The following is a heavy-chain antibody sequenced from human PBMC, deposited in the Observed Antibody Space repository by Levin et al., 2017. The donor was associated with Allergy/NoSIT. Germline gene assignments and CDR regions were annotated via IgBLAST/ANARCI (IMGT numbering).Heavy chain of an antibody. Sequence: GESLKISCAASGFTFSSYSMNWVRQAPGKGLEWVSSISSSSSYIYYADSVKGRFTISRDNAKNSLYLQMNSLRAEDTAVYYCASPPQYSSSWSELNDYWGQGTLVTVSS. CDR1: GFTFSSYS. CDR2: ISSSSSYI. CDR3: ASPPQYSSSWSELNDY. J-gene: IGHJ4*02. D-gene: IGHD6-13*01. V-gene: IGHV3-21*01.